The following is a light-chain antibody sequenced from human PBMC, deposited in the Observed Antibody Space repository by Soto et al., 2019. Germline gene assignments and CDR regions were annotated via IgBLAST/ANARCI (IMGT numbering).Light chain of an antibody. V-gene: IGLV9-49*01. CDR3: GADHGSGSNFVWV. CDR2: VGTGGIVG. CDR1: SAYSSYK. J-gene: IGLJ3*02. Sequence: QLVLTQPPSASASLGASVTLTCTLSSAYSSYKVDGYQQRPGKGPRFVMRVGTGGIVGSKGDGIPDRFSVLGSGLNRYLTINNIQEDDESDYHCGADHGSGSNFVWVFGGGTKLTAL.